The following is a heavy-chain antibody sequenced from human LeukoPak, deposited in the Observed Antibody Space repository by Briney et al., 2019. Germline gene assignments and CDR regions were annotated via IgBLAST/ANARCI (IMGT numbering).Heavy chain of an antibody. CDR3: ATDTPYDYVWGCYRSFSDY. J-gene: IGHJ4*02. CDR2: ISGSGGST. D-gene: IGHD3-16*02. Sequence: GGSLRLSCAASGFTFSSYAMSWVRQAPGKGLEWVSAISGSGGSTYYADSVKGRFTISRDNSKNTLYLQMNSLRAEDTAVYYCATDTPYDYVWGCYRSFSDYWGQGTLVTVSS. CDR1: GFTFSSYA. V-gene: IGHV3-23*01.